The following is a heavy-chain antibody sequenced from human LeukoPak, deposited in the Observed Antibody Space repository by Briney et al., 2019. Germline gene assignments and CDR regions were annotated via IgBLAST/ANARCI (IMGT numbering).Heavy chain of an antibody. CDR2: IYPGDSDT. CDR3: ARRYGSGRIYFDS. Sequence: GESLKISCKGSGYNFIDYWIGWVRQMPGKGLEWMGIIYPGDSDTRYSPSFQGQVTISADKPITTAYLQWSSLKASDTAMYYCARRYGSGRIYFDSWGQGTQVTVSS. D-gene: IGHD3-10*01. V-gene: IGHV5-51*01. J-gene: IGHJ4*02. CDR1: GYNFIDYW.